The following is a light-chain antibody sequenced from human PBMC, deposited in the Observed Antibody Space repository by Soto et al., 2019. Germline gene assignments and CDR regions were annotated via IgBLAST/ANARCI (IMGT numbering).Light chain of an antibody. CDR3: QQFNNWPRT. V-gene: IGKV3-15*01. J-gene: IGKJ1*01. CDR2: DAS. CDR1: QSVSSK. Sequence: EIVMTQSPATLSVSPEQRATLSCSASQSVSSKLAWYQQKPGQAPRLLIYDASTRATGIPARFSGSGSGTEFTLTISSLQSEDFAVYYCQQFNNWPRTFGQGTKV.